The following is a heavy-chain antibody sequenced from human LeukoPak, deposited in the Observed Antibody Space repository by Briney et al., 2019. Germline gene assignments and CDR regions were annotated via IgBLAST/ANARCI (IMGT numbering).Heavy chain of an antibody. CDR1: GGSISSYY. Sequence: SETLSLTCTVSGGSISSYYWSWLRQPPGKGLEWIGYIYYSGSTNYNPSLKSRVTISVDTSKNQFSLKLSSVTAADTAVYYCAREGNKYSGSLDIWGQGTMVTVSS. CDR2: IYYSGST. V-gene: IGHV4-59*01. D-gene: IGHD1-26*01. J-gene: IGHJ3*02. CDR3: AREGNKYSGSLDI.